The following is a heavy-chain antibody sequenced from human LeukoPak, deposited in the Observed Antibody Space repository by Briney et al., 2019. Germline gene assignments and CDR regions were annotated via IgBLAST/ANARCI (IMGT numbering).Heavy chain of an antibody. Sequence: ASEKVSCKASGYTFTNYGFSCVRQAPGQGLEWMGWISAYNGYTDYAQKFQFRVTMTTDTSTSTAYMELRSLRSDDTAVYYCARDKAVTTEVTQHFQHWGQGTLVTVSS. CDR1: GYTFTNYG. D-gene: IGHD4-23*01. CDR2: ISAYNGYT. V-gene: IGHV1-18*01. J-gene: IGHJ1*01. CDR3: ARDKAVTTEVTQHFQH.